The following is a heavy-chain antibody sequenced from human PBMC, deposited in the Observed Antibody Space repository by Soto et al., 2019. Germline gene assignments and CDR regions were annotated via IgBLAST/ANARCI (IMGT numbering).Heavy chain of an antibody. CDR2: IKPDSGDT. J-gene: IGHJ5*02. CDR3: ARRSSTYLNEIIYDP. V-gene: IGHV1-2*02. D-gene: IGHD2-2*01. Sequence: ASAKVSCKASRYTFTSYDIFWVRQSPGQGLEWMGWIKPDSGDTHYARNFQGRVTMTRDTSINTAYMELNNLVSDDTAVYYCARRSSTYLNEIIYDPWGQGTLVTVSS. CDR1: RYTFTSYD.